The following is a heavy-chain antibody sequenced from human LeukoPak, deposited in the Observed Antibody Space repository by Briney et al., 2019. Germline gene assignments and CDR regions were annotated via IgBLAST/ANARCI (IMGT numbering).Heavy chain of an antibody. V-gene: IGHV4-30-2*01. J-gene: IGHJ4*02. CDR3: ARDHSSSWYSEGGYFDY. D-gene: IGHD6-13*01. CDR1: GGSISSGGYY. Sequence: SQTLSLTCTVSGGSISSGGYYWSWIRQPPGKGLEWIGYIYHSGSTYYNPSLKSRVTISVDRSKTQFSLKLSSVTAADTAVYYCARDHSSSWYSEGGYFDYWGQGTLVTVSS. CDR2: IYHSGST.